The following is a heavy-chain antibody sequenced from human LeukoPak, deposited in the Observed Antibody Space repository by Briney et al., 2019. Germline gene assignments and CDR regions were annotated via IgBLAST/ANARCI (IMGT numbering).Heavy chain of an antibody. V-gene: IGHV4-30-4*07. CDR1: GGSISSGGYS. J-gene: IGHJ5*02. CDR3: ARTTMVRGVIFWFDP. D-gene: IGHD3-10*01. Sequence: PSETLSLTCAVSGGSISSGGYSWSWLRQPPGKGLEWIGYIYDSGSTYYYPSLKSRVTISVDTSKNQFSLKLSSVTAADTAAYYCARTTMVRGVIFWFDPWGQGTLVTVSS. CDR2: IYDSGST.